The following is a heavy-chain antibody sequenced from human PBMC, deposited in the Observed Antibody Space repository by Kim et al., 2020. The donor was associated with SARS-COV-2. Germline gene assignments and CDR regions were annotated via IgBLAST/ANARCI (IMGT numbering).Heavy chain of an antibody. D-gene: IGHD3-22*01. V-gene: IGHV3-23*01. CDR2: ISGSGGST. CDR3: AKEPPVKAYYYNSSGYYYDY. J-gene: IGHJ4*02. CDR1: GFTFSSYA. Sequence: GGSLRLSCAASGFTFSSYAMSWVRQAPGQGLEWVSAISGSGGSTYYADSVKGRFTISRDNSKNTLYLQMNSLRAEDTAVYYCAKEPPVKAYYYNSSGYYYDYWGQGTLVTVSS.